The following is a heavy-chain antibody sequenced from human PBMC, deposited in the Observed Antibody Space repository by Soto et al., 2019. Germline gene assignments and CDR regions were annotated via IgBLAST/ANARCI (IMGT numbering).Heavy chain of an antibody. CDR1: GYTFSSSA. V-gene: IGHV1-3*01. Sequence: ASVKVSCKASGYTFSSSAMHWVRQAPGQSLEWMGWINVGTDKTEYSRRLQGRVTITKDTSASTADMELSGLTSEDTAVYYCARGRTYYDFWRFFDYWGQGTLVTVSS. J-gene: IGHJ4*02. CDR3: ARGRTYYDFWRFFDY. D-gene: IGHD3-3*01. CDR2: INVGTDKT.